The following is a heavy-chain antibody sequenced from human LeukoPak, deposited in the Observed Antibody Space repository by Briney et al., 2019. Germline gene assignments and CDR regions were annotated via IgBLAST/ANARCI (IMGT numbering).Heavy chain of an antibody. CDR2: INHSGST. CDR3: ARKWLGSSWFKRGWFDP. V-gene: IGHV4-34*01. D-gene: IGHD6-13*01. Sequence: SETLSLTCAVYGGSFSGYYWSWIRQPPGQGLEWIGEINHSGSTNYNPSLKSRVTISVDTSKNQFSLKLSSVTAADTAVYYCARKWLGSSWFKRGWFDPWGQGTLVTVSS. J-gene: IGHJ5*02. CDR1: GGSFSGYY.